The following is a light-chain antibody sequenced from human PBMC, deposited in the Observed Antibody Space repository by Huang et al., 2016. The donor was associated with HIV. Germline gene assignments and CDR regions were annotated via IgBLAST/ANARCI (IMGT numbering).Light chain of an antibody. CDR2: GAS. CDR1: QSISNN. Sequence: EIVMTQSPATLSVSPGERATLSCRASQSISNNLAWYQQKPGQTPRLLIYGASTRATGIPARISGGGSGTQFTLTISSRQSEDFAVYYCQQYNAWPPLTFGGGTKVEIK. J-gene: IGKJ4*01. V-gene: IGKV3-15*01. CDR3: QQYNAWPPLT.